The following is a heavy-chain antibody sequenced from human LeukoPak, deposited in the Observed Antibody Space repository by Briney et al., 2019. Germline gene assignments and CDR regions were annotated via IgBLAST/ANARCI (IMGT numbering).Heavy chain of an antibody. D-gene: IGHD3-3*02. Sequence: QPGGSLRLSCAASGFTFSSYGMHWVRQAPGKGLEWVSAISGSGGSTYYADSVKGRFTISRDNSKNTLYLQMNSLRAEDTAVYYCAKHPGVPFLEWLFPHYWGQGTLVTVSS. CDR3: AKHPGVPFLEWLFPHY. J-gene: IGHJ4*02. CDR1: GFTFSSYG. V-gene: IGHV3-23*01. CDR2: ISGSGGST.